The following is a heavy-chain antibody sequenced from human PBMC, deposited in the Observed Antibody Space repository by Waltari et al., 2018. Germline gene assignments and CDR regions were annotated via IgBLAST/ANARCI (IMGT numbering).Heavy chain of an antibody. CDR3: ARGKRPDYDFWSGYGLFDY. V-gene: IGHV4-4*02. CDR1: GGSISSGNW. D-gene: IGHD3-3*01. CDR2: IYRSGST. Sequence: QVQLQESGPGLVKPSGTLSLTCAVSGGSISSGNWWSWVRQPPGKGLEWVGEIYRSGSTSYNPSLKGRVTISVDKSKNQFSLKLSSVTAADTAVYYCARGKRPDYDFWSGYGLFDYWGQGTLVTVSS. J-gene: IGHJ4*02.